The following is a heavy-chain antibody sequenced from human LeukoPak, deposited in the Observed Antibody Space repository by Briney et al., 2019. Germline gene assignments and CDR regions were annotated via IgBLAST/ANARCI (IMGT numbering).Heavy chain of an antibody. CDR1: GGSFSGYY. D-gene: IGHD6-19*01. CDR3: ATASIVSSGWYMDY. Sequence: SETLSLTCAVYGGSFSGYYWSWIRQPPGKGLEWIGEINHSGSTNYNPSLKSRVTISVDTSKNQFSLKLSSVTAADTAVYYCATASIVSSGWYMDYWGQGTLVTVSS. J-gene: IGHJ4*02. CDR2: INHSGST. V-gene: IGHV4-34*01.